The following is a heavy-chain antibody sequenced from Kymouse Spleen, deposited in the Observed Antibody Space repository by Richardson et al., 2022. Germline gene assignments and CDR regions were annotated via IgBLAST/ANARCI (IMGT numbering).Heavy chain of an antibody. CDR3: ARAGTTDYYGMDV. V-gene: IGHV3-7*01. CDR2: IKQDGSEK. Sequence: EVQLVESGGGLVQPGGSLRLSCAASGFTFSSYWMSWVRQAPGKGLEWVANIKQDGSEKYYVDSVKGRFTISRDNAKNSLYLQMNSLRAEDTAVYYCARAGTTDYYGMDVWGQGTTVTVSS. D-gene: IGHD1-7*01. CDR1: GFTFSSYW. J-gene: IGHJ6*02.